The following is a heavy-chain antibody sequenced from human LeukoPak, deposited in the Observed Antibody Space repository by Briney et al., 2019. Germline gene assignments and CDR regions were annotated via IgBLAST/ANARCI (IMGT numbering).Heavy chain of an antibody. CDR3: AREAGSAVGSTDFDY. J-gene: IGHJ4*02. Sequence: GGSLRLSCAASGFTFSSYAMHWVRQAPGKGLEWVAVISYDGSNKYYADSVKGRFTISRDNSKNTLYLQMNSLRAEDTAVYYCAREAGSAVGSTDFDYWGQGTLVTVSS. D-gene: IGHD4-17*01. V-gene: IGHV3-30-3*01. CDR2: ISYDGSNK. CDR1: GFTFSSYA.